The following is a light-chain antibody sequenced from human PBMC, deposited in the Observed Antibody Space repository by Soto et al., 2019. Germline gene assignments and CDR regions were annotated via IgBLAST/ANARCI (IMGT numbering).Light chain of an antibody. CDR3: QQYGSSGT. CDR2: GAS. V-gene: IGKV3-20*01. Sequence: EIVLTQSPGTLSFSPGERATLSCRASQSVRSTSLAWYQQKPGQALRLLIYGASSRATGIPDRFSGSGSGTDFTLTISRLEPEDFAVYYCQQYGSSGTFGQGTKVDIK. J-gene: IGKJ1*01. CDR1: QSVRSTS.